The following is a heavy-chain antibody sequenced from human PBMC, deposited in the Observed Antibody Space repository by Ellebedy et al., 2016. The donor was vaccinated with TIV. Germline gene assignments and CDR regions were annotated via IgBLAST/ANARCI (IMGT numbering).Heavy chain of an antibody. CDR1: GFTFDDYA. V-gene: IGHV3-9*01. CDR2: ISWNSGSI. J-gene: IGHJ4*02. D-gene: IGHD6-13*01. Sequence: SLKISCAASGFTFDDYAMHWVRQDPGMGLEWVSSISWNSGSIGYADSVKGRFTISRDNAKNSLYLQMNSLRAEDTAFYYCAKDIRRGMGFDYWGQGTLVIVSS. CDR3: AKDIRRGMGFDY.